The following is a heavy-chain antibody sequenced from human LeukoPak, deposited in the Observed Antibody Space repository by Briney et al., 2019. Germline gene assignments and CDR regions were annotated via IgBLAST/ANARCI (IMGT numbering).Heavy chain of an antibody. D-gene: IGHD6-6*01. CDR1: EFTFNSYA. J-gene: IGHJ4*02. Sequence: PGGSLRLSCAASEFTFNSYAMSWIRQAPGKGLEWVSAISGSGGSTYYADSVRGRLTISRDNSKNTLYLQMNSLRAEDTAVYYCAKSGASIAARPMDYWGQGILVTVSS. CDR2: ISGSGGST. V-gene: IGHV3-23*01. CDR3: AKSGASIAARPMDY.